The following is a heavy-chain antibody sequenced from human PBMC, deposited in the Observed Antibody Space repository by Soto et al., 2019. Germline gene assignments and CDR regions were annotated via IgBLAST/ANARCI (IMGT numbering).Heavy chain of an antibody. CDR2: IWYDGSNK. CDR3: ARSQGNALDI. CDR1: GFTFSSYG. J-gene: IGHJ3*02. D-gene: IGHD6-13*01. V-gene: IGHV3-33*01. Sequence: PGGSLRLSCAASGFTFSSYGMHWARQAPGKGLEWVAVIWYDGSNKYYADSVKGRFTISRDNAKNSLYLQMNSLRDEDTAVYYCARSQGNALDIWGQGTMVTVSS.